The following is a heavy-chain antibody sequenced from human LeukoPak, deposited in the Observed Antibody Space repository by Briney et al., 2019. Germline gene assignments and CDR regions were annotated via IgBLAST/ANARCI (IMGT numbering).Heavy chain of an antibody. V-gene: IGHV3-23*01. Sequence: PGGSLRLFCAASGLTFSSYGMSWVRQAPGKGLEWVSSISSTGGTTYYADSVRGRFTISRDNSKNTLYLQMNSLRAEDTAIYYCAKNGDRGAYCTGGTCYPYFYYYMDVWGKGTTVTI. CDR1: GLTFSSYG. J-gene: IGHJ6*03. CDR3: AKNGDRGAYCTGGTCYPYFYYYMDV. CDR2: ISSTGGTT. D-gene: IGHD2-15*01.